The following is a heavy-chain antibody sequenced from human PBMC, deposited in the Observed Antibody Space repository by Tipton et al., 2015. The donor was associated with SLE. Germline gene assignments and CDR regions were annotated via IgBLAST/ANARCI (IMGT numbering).Heavy chain of an antibody. V-gene: IGHV4-59*12. CDR3: ARRRECGSCPEVYAYYYGMDV. CDR1: GGSLRDYY. Sequence: TLSLTCAVYGGSLRDYYWSWIRQPPGKALEWIAFIYYSGTTTYNPSLKSRVTMSVDTSKNQFSLKLSSVTAADTAVYYCARRRECGSCPEVYAYYYGMDVWGQGTTVTVSS. CDR2: IYYSGTT. J-gene: IGHJ6*02. D-gene: IGHD2-2*01.